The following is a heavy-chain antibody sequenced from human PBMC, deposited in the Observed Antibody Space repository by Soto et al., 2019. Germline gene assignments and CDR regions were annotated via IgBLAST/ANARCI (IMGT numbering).Heavy chain of an antibody. CDR1: GGTFSSYA. CDR3: ARGLDYYDSSGYYLANWFDP. V-gene: IGHV1-69*06. J-gene: IGHJ5*02. D-gene: IGHD3-22*01. Sequence: SVKVSCKASGGTFSSYAISWVRQAPGQGLEWMGGIIPIFGTANYAQKFQGRVTITADKSTSTAYMELSSLRSEDTAVYYCARGLDYYDSSGYYLANWFDPWGQGTLVTVSS. CDR2: IIPIFGTA.